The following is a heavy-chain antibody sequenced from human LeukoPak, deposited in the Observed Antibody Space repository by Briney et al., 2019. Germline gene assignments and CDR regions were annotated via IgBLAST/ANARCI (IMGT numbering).Heavy chain of an antibody. Sequence: GGSLRLSCAASGFTFSSYAMSWVRQAPGKGLEWVSAISGSGGSTYYADSVKGRFTISRDNSKNTLYLQMNSLRAEDTAVYYCAKEKSRYCSGGSCYYYYYGMDVWGQGALVTVSS. CDR3: AKEKSRYCSGGSCYYYYYGMDV. J-gene: IGHJ6*02. CDR1: GFTFSSYA. CDR2: ISGSGGST. D-gene: IGHD2-15*01. V-gene: IGHV3-23*01.